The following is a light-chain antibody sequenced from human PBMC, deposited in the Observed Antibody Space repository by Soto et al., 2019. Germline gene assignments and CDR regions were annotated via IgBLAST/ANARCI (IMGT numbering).Light chain of an antibody. CDR2: DAS. J-gene: IGKJ1*01. CDR1: QSVSKS. Sequence: EIVLTQSPSTLSLSPGERATLSCRASQSVSKSLAWYQQRPGQAPRLLIYDASKRATGIPARFSGSGSGTDFTLTITTLAPEDFAVYYCQQYNNWPRTFGQGTKVDIK. V-gene: IGKV3-11*01. CDR3: QQYNNWPRT.